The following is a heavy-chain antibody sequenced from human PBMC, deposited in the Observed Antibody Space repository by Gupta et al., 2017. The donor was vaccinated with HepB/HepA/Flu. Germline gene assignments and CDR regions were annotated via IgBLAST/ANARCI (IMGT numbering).Heavy chain of an antibody. CDR3: AKGGYPFEMATMSHFDY. Sequence: EVQLLESGGGLVQPGGSLRLSCAASGFTFSSYAMSWVRQATGKGLEWVSAISGSGGSTYYADSVKGRFTISRDNSKNTLYLQMNSLRAEDTAVYYCAKGGYPFEMATMSHFDYWGQGTLVTVSS. D-gene: IGHD5-24*01. V-gene: IGHV3-23*01. CDR2: ISGSGGST. J-gene: IGHJ4*02. CDR1: GFTFSSYA.